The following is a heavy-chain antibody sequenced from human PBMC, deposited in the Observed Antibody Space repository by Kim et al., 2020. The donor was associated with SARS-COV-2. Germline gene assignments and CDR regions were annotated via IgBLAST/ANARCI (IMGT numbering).Heavy chain of an antibody. CDR1: GGSFSGYY. V-gene: IGHV4-34*01. J-gene: IGHJ5*02. D-gene: IGHD3-3*01. CDR2: INHSGST. CDR3: ARGNRKGCYDFWSGYCYNWFDP. Sequence: SETLSLTCAVYGGSFSGYYWSWIRQPPGKGLEWIGEINHSGSTNYNPSLKSRVTISVDTSKNQFSLKLSSVTAADTAVYYCARGNRKGCYDFWSGYCYNWFDPWGQGTLVTVSS.